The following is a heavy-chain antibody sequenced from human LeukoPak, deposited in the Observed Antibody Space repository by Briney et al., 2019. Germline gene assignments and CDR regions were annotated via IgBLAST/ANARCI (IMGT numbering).Heavy chain of an antibody. J-gene: IGHJ6*03. CDR3: ARDLRYSSGWSASGMDV. D-gene: IGHD6-19*01. CDR2: IKQDGSEK. Sequence: GGSLRLSCAASGFIFSDYCMSWVRQAPGKGLEWVANIKQDGSEKYYVDSVKGRFTISRDNAKNLLYLQMNSLRAEDTAVYYCARDLRYSSGWSASGMDVWGKGTTVTISS. V-gene: IGHV3-7*03. CDR1: GFIFSDYC.